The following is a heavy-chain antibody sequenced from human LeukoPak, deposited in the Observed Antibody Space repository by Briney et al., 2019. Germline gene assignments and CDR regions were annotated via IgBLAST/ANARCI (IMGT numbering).Heavy chain of an antibody. J-gene: IGHJ4*02. CDR2: IYSGGST. CDR3: ARAKPKNMVRGLIMRRESRYYFDY. D-gene: IGHD3-10*01. V-gene: IGHV3-53*01. CDR1: GFTVSSNY. Sequence: GGSLRLSCAASGFTVSSNYMSWVRQAPGKGLEWVSVIYSGGSTYYADSVKGRFTISRDNSKSTLYIQMNSLRAEDTAVYYCARAKPKNMVRGLIMRRESRYYFDYWGQGTPVTVSS.